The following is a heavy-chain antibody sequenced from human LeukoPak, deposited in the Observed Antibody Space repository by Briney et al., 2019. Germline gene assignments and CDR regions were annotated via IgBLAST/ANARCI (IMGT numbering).Heavy chain of an antibody. CDR2: IYTSGST. Sequence: SDTLSLTCTVPGGSISSCYWSWIRQPAGKGLEWIGRIYTSGSTNYNPSLKSRVAVSVDTSKNQFSLKLSSVTAADTAVYYCARGWSSGWYFQYPFDPWGQGTLVTVSS. CDR3: ARGWSSGWYFQYPFDP. D-gene: IGHD6-19*01. CDR1: GGSISSCY. J-gene: IGHJ5*02. V-gene: IGHV4-4*07.